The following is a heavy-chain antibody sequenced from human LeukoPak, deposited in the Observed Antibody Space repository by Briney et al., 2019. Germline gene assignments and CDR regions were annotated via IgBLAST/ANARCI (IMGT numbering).Heavy chain of an antibody. CDR3: ARLSLEWAGSGVDY. CDR1: GGSFSGYY. J-gene: IGHJ4*02. V-gene: IGHV4-34*01. Sequence: SETLSLTCTVYGGSFSGYYWSWIRQPPGKGLEWIGEINHSGSTNYNPSLKSRVTISVDTSKNQFSLKLSSVTAADTAVYYCARLSLEWAGSGVDYWGQGTLVTVSS. D-gene: IGHD3-16*02. CDR2: INHSGST.